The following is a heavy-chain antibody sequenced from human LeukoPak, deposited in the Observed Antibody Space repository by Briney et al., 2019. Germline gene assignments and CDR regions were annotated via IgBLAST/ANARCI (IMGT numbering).Heavy chain of an antibody. V-gene: IGHV4-39*07. Sequence: SETLSLTCTVSGGSISSYYWGWIRQPPGKGLEWIGSIYYSGSTYYNPSLKSRVTISVDTSKNQFSLKLSSVTAADTAVYYCARRGAYYYGSGSYDYWGQGTLVTVSS. J-gene: IGHJ4*02. CDR3: ARRGAYYYGSGSYDY. CDR2: IYYSGST. D-gene: IGHD3-10*01. CDR1: GGSISSYY.